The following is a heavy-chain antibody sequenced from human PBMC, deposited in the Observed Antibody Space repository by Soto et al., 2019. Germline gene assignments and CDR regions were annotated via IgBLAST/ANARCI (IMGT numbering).Heavy chain of an antibody. CDR1: GGSFSGYY. CDR3: ARGAPQGMDV. V-gene: IGHV4-34*01. CDR2: INHSGST. Sequence: SETLSLTCAVYGGSFSGYYWSWIRQPPGKGLEWIGEINHSGSTNYNPSLKSRVTISVDTSKNQFSLKLSSVTAADTAVYYCARGAPQGMDVWGKGTTVTVSS. J-gene: IGHJ6*03.